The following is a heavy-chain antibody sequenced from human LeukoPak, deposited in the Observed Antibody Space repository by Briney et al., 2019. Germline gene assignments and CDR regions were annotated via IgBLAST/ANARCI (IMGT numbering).Heavy chain of an antibody. CDR3: ARDLGIAAK. CDR2: ISYDGSNK. D-gene: IGHD6-13*01. V-gene: IGHV3-30*03. CDR1: GFTFSSYG. J-gene: IGHJ4*02. Sequence: GGSLRLSCAASGFTFSSYGMHWVRQAPGKGLEWVAVISYDGSNKYYADSVKGRFTISRDNSKNTLYLQMNSLRAEDTAVYYCARDLGIAAKWGQGTLVTVSS.